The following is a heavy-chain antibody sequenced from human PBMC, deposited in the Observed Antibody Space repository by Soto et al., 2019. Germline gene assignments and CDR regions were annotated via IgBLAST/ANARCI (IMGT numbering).Heavy chain of an antibody. D-gene: IGHD3-22*01. V-gene: IGHV4-34*01. CDR2: INHSGST. CDR1: GGSFSDYY. CDR3: ARGFGYYDSYFDY. Sequence: SETLSLTCAVYGGSFSDYYWSWIRQPPGKGLEWIGEINHSGSTNYNPSLKSRVTISVDTSKNQFSLKLSSVTAADTAVYYCARGFGYYDSYFDYWGQGTLVTVSS. J-gene: IGHJ4*02.